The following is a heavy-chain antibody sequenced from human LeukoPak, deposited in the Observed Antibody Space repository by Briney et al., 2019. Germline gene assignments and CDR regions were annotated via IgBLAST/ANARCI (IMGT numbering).Heavy chain of an antibody. CDR1: GFTFSTYW. CDR2: INSGGSV. Sequence: GGSLRLSCAASGFTFSTYWMHWVRQVPGKGLVWISRINSGGSVSYADSVKGRFTISRDNAKNTLYLQMNSLRAEDTAVYYCARATVTLDFDYWGQGTLVTVSS. V-gene: IGHV3-74*01. CDR3: ARATVTLDFDY. J-gene: IGHJ4*02. D-gene: IGHD4-17*01.